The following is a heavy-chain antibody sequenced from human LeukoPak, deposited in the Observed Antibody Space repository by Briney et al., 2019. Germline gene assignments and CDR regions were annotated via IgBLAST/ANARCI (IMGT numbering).Heavy chain of an antibody. CDR3: ARGYYYDSSGYHSEADY. CDR1: GGSLSSGDYY. V-gene: IGHV4-30-4*01. J-gene: IGHJ4*02. Sequence: PSQTLSLTCNVSGGSLSSGDYYWSWIRQPPGKGLEWIGYIYYSGSTYYNPSLKSRVTISVDTSKNQFSLKLSSVTAADTAVYYCARGYYYDSSGYHSEADYWGQGTLVTVSS. CDR2: IYYSGST. D-gene: IGHD3-22*01.